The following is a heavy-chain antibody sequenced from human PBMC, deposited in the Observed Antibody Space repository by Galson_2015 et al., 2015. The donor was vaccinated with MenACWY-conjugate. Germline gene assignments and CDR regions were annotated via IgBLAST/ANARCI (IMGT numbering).Heavy chain of an antibody. CDR3: ARDPERSDGYVFDY. CDR1: GFTFSSYW. V-gene: IGHV3-74*01. Sequence: SLRLSCAASGFTFSSYWMHWVRQAPGKGLVWVARINRDGSSTSYADSVKGRFTISRDNAKNMLYLQMNSLRAEDTAMYYCARDPERSDGYVFDYWGQGTLVTVSS. D-gene: IGHD5-12*01. J-gene: IGHJ4*02. CDR2: INRDGSST.